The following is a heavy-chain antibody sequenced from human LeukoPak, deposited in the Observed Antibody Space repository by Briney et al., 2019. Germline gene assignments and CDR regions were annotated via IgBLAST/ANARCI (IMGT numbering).Heavy chain of an antibody. CDR2: INPGDSDT. J-gene: IGHJ4*02. CDR1: GYTFTSFW. CDR3: ARQGSYFDY. Sequence: HGESLKISCQGSGYTFTSFWVGWVRQMPVKGLEWMGIINPGDSDTRYSPSFQGQVTISADKSIATAYLQWSSLKASDTAMYYCARQGSYFDYWGQGPLVTVSS. V-gene: IGHV5-51*01.